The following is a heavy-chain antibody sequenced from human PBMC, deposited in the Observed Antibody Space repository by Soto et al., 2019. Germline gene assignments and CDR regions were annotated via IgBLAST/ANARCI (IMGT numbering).Heavy chain of an antibody. J-gene: IGHJ4*02. CDR2: IYYSGST. CDR3: ARDKRRWLQASPYYFDY. Sequence: SETLSLTCTVSGGSISSYYWSWIRQPPGKGLEWTGYIYYSGSTNYNPSLKSRVTISVDTSKNQFSLKLSSVTAADTAVYYCARDKRRWLQASPYYFDYWGQGTLVTVSS. CDR1: GGSISSYY. V-gene: IGHV4-59*01. D-gene: IGHD5-12*01.